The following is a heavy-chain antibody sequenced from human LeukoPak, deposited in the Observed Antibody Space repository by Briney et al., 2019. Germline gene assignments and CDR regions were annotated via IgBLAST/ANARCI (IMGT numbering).Heavy chain of an antibody. CDR2: VNHSGST. CDR1: GESFSGYY. D-gene: IGHD6-13*01. V-gene: IGHV4-34*01. Sequence: SETLSLTCAVYGESFSGYYWGWIRQPPGKGLEWIGEVNHSGSTNYNPSLKSRVTISVDTSKNQFSLKLSSVTAADTAVYYCARGGPGQQLVLAYWGQGTLVTVSS. J-gene: IGHJ4*02. CDR3: ARGGPGQQLVLAY.